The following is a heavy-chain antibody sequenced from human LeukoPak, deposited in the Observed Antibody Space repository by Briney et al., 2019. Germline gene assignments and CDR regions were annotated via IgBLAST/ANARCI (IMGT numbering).Heavy chain of an antibody. D-gene: IGHD3-22*01. V-gene: IGHV3-21*01. J-gene: IGHJ3*02. CDR1: GFTFSGYS. CDR2: ISTSGTYI. Sequence: GGSLRLSCAASGFTFSGYSLNWVRQAPGKGLEWVSSISTSGTYIYYADSVRGRFTISRDDAKNSLYLQMNSLRAEDTAVYYCARDQATDSSGSETDAFDIWGQGTMVTVSS. CDR3: ARDQATDSSGSETDAFDI.